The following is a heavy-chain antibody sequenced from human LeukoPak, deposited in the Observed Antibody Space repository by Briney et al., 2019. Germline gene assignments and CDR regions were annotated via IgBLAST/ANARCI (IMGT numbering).Heavy chain of an antibody. CDR1: GFTFSSYW. D-gene: IGHD4-17*01. V-gene: IGHV3-7*01. CDR3: ARDKSYGDSSDY. CDR2: IKQDGSEK. J-gene: IGHJ4*02. Sequence: GSLRLSCAASGFTFSSYWMSWVRQAPGKGLERVANIKQDGSEKYYVDSVKGRFTISRDNAKNSLYLQMNSLRAEDTAVYYCARDKSYGDSSDYWGQGTLVTVSS.